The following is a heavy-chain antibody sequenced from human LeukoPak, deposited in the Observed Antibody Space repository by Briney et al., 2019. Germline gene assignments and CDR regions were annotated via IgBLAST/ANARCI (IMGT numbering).Heavy chain of an antibody. Sequence: ASVNVSCKASGYTFTYYYMHWVRQAPGQGLEWMGWINPYSGDTNYAQKFQGRVTMTRDTSITTAYMDLSRLKSYDTAVYYCARASVENTLRIDDYWGQGTLVTVSS. D-gene: IGHD2-15*01. V-gene: IGHV1-2*02. J-gene: IGHJ4*02. CDR2: INPYSGDT. CDR3: ARASVENTLRIDDY. CDR1: GYTFTYYY.